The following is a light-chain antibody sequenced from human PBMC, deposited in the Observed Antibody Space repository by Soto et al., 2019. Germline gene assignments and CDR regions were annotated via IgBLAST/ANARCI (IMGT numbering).Light chain of an antibody. V-gene: IGLV2-8*01. CDR1: SSDIGDYNY. CDR2: EVT. Sequence: QSVLTQPPSASGSPGQSVSFSCTGTSSDIGDYNYVSWYQQHPGKAPKLMIYEVTKRPSGVPDRFSGSKSGNTASLTVSGLQADDEADYYCSSYAGTNNYVFGTGTKVTV. J-gene: IGLJ1*01. CDR3: SSYAGTNNYV.